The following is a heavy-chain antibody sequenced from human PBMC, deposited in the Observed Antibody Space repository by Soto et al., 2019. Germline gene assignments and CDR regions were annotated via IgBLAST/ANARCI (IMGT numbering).Heavy chain of an antibody. Sequence: SETLSLTCTVSAGSISSSSYYWGWIRQPPGKGLERIGSLYYSGRTYYNPSLKSRVTISVDTSKNQFSLKLSSVTAADTAVYYCARRKEQWLEKYWCDPWGKGTLVTVSS. V-gene: IGHV4-39*01. D-gene: IGHD6-19*01. CDR3: ARRKEQWLEKYWCDP. CDR2: LYYSGRT. CDR1: AGSISSSSYY. J-gene: IGHJ5*02.